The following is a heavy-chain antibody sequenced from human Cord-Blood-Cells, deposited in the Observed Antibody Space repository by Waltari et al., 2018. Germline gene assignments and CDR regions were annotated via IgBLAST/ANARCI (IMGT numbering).Heavy chain of an antibody. J-gene: IGHJ6*03. CDR2: ILPIFGTG. CDR3: ARDMVRGVIPFTPFDYMHV. D-gene: IGHD3-10*01. Sequence: QVQLVQSGAEVKKPGSSVKVSCKASGGTFSSYAISWVRQAPGQGLEWRGGILPIFGTGNYAQKFQGRVTITADESTSTAYMELCSLRSEDTAVYYCARDMVRGVIPFTPFDYMHVWGKGTTVTVSS. V-gene: IGHV1-69*01. CDR1: GGTFSSYA.